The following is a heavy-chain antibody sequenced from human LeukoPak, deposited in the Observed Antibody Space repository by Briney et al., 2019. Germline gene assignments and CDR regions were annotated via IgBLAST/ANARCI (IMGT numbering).Heavy chain of an antibody. CDR3: ARGRPYSGGYHLDY. D-gene: IGHD1-26*01. V-gene: IGHV4-39*01. CDR1: GDSTSSDRYY. CDR2: IYYSGST. Sequence: SETLSLTCTVSGDSTSSDRYYGGWVRQPPGKGLEWIGNIYYSGSTYYNPSLKSRVTMSVDTSKNQFFLKLNSVTAADTAVYYCARGRPYSGGYHLDYWGQGTLVTASA. J-gene: IGHJ4*02.